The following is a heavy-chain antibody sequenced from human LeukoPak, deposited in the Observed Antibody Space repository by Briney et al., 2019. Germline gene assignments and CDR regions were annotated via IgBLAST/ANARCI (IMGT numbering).Heavy chain of an antibody. CDR3: ARHGTVDTAMVTDY. Sequence: SETLSLTCTVSGGSISSYYWSWIRQPPGKGLEWIGYIYYSGSTNYNPSLKSRVTISVDTSKNQFSLKLSSVTAADTAVYYCARHGTVDTAMVTDYWGQGTLVTVSS. CDR1: GGSISSYY. D-gene: IGHD5-18*01. V-gene: IGHV4-59*08. J-gene: IGHJ4*02. CDR2: IYYSGST.